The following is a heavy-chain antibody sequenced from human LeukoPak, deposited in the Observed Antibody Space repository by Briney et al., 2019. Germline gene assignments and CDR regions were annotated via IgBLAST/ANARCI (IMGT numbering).Heavy chain of an antibody. CDR2: IDWDDDK. CDR1: GFSLSTSGMR. CDR3: ARILGGNSDY. Sequence: SGPALVKPTQTRTLTCTFSGFSLSTSGMRVSWIRQPPGKALEWLARIDWDDDKFYSTSLKTRLTISKDTSKNQVVLTMTDMDPVDTATYYCARILGGNSDYWGQGTLVTVSS. V-gene: IGHV2-70*04. D-gene: IGHD4-23*01. J-gene: IGHJ4*02.